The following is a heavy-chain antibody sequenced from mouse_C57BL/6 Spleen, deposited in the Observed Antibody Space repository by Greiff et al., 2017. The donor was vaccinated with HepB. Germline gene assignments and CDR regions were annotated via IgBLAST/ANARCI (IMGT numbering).Heavy chain of an antibody. CDR1: GFTFSDYG. CDR2: ISNLAYSI. CDR3: ARNYYGSSYWYFDV. J-gene: IGHJ1*03. V-gene: IGHV5-15*01. D-gene: IGHD1-1*01. Sequence: EVKLMESGGGLVQPGGSLKLSCAASGFTFSDYGMAWVRQAPRKGPEWVAFISNLAYSIYYADTVTGRFTISRENAKNTLYLEMSSLRSEDTAMYYCARNYYGSSYWYFDVWGTGTTVTVSS.